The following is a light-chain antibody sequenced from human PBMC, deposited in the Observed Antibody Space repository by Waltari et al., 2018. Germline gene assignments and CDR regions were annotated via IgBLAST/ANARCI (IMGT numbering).Light chain of an antibody. CDR1: SSDRGGYDY. CDR2: DVT. V-gene: IGLV2-14*01. Sequence: QSALTQPASVSGSPGQSIPISCPGHSSDRGGYDYVSWYQQHPGKAPKLMIFDVTKRPSGVSDRFSGSKSGNTASLTMSGLHTEDEADYYCASYTSSKTWVFGGGTKLTVL. J-gene: IGLJ3*02. CDR3: ASYTSSKTWV.